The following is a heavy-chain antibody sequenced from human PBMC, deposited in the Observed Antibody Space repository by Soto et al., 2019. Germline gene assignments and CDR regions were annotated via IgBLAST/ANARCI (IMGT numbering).Heavy chain of an antibody. CDR3: ARQEDLNDILTGPQGGWFDP. J-gene: IGHJ5*02. V-gene: IGHV4-59*08. D-gene: IGHD3-9*01. Sequence: SETLSLTCTVSGGSISSYYWSWIRQPPGKGLEWIGYIYYSGSTNYNPSLKSRVTISVDTSKNQFSLRLNSVTAADTAVYYCARQEDLNDILTGPQGGWFDPWGQGTLVTVSS. CDR2: IYYSGST. CDR1: GGSISSYY.